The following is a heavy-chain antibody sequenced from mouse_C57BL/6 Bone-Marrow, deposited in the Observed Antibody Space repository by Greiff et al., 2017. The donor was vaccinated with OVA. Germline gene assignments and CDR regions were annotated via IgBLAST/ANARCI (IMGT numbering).Heavy chain of an antibody. Sequence: DVQLQESGPGLVKPSQSLSLTCSVTGYSITSGYYWNWIRQFPGNKLEWMGYISYDGSNNYNPSLKNRISITRDTSKNQFFLKLNSVTTEDTATYYCATPYYYGSSYGDAMDYWGQGTSVTVSS. J-gene: IGHJ4*01. D-gene: IGHD1-1*01. CDR3: ATPYYYGSSYGDAMDY. CDR1: GYSITSGYY. CDR2: ISYDGSN. V-gene: IGHV3-6*01.